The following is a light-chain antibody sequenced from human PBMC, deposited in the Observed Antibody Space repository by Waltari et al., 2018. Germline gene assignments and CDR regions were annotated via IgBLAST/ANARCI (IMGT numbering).Light chain of an antibody. CDR3: CSYAGTWL. J-gene: IGLJ3*02. Sequence: QSALTQPASVSASPGQSITISCTDTNTDVGTYDFVSWYQQHPGSAPKLLSFQGTQRPSEVSGRCSGSKFADTASLTISGVQPEDEDYYYCCSYAGTWLFGGGTKVTVL. V-gene: IGLV2-23*01. CDR2: QGT. CDR1: NTDVGTYDF.